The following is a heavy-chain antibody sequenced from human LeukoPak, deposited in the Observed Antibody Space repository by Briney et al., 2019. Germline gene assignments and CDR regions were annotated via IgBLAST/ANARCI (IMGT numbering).Heavy chain of an antibody. V-gene: IGHV3-30*18. CDR1: GFTFSSYG. D-gene: IGHD2-15*01. Sequence: GGSLRLSCAASGFTFSSYGMHWVRQAPGKGLEWVAVISYDGSNKYYADSVKGRFTISRDNSKNTLYLQMNSLRAEDTAVYYCAKVAVVAATLSLAADYWGQGTLVIVSS. CDR3: AKVAVVAATLSLAADY. J-gene: IGHJ4*02. CDR2: ISYDGSNK.